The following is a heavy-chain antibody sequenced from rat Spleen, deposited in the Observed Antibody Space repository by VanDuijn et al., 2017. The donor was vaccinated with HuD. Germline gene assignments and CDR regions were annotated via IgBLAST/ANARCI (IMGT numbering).Heavy chain of an antibody. CDR2: ISTGGGNT. D-gene: IGHD1-11*01. Sequence: EVQLVESGGGLVQPGRSLKLSCAASGFTYSDYVMAWVRQAPTKGLEWVASISTGGGNTYYRDSVKGRFTFSRDNARGTLYLQMDSLRSEDTATYYCARQDYGGYWFAYWGQGTLVTVSS. V-gene: IGHV5S23*01. CDR3: ARQDYGGYWFAY. J-gene: IGHJ3*01. CDR1: GFTYSDYV.